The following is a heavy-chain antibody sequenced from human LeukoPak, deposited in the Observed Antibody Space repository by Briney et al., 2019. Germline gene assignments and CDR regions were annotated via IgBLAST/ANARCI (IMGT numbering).Heavy chain of an antibody. V-gene: IGHV3-74*01. CDR1: GFTFSNYW. CDR2: IKSDGRT. D-gene: IGHD3-22*01. CDR3: ARAPSEIGGYYPEYFRH. J-gene: IGHJ1*01. Sequence: PGGSLILSCAAAGFTFSNYWMHWVRQAPGKGLVWVSRIKSDGRTNYADSVKGRFTISRDNAKNTVSLQMNSLRAEDTGVYYCARAPSEIGGYYPEYFRHWGQGTLVTVSS.